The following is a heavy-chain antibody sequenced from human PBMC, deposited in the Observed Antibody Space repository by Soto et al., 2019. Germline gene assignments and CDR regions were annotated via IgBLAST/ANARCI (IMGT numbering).Heavy chain of an antibody. CDR1: GGSISSGGYS. CDR2: IYHSGST. D-gene: IGHD3-9*01. J-gene: IGHJ4*02. Sequence: SETLSLTCAVSGGSISSGGYSWSWIRQPPGKGLEWIGYIYHSGSTYYNPSLKSRVTISVDRSKNQFSLKLSSVTAADTAVYYCARQPTYYDILTGTQNYFDYWGQGTLVTVS. CDR3: ARQPTYYDILTGTQNYFDY. V-gene: IGHV4-30-2*01.